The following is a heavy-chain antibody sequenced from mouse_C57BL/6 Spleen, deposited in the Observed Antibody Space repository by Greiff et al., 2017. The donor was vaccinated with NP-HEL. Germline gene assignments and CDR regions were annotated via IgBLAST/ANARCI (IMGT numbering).Heavy chain of an antibody. CDR1: GYTFTSYG. D-gene: IGHD1-1*01. Sequence: FQLQQSGAELARPGASVKLSCKASGYTFTSYGISWVKQRTGQGLEWIGEIYPRSGNTYYNEKFKGKATLTADKSSSTAYMELRSLTSEDSAVYFCARGDYGSSYWYFDVWGTGTTVTVSS. CDR3: ARGDYGSSYWYFDV. V-gene: IGHV1-81*01. CDR2: IYPRSGNT. J-gene: IGHJ1*03.